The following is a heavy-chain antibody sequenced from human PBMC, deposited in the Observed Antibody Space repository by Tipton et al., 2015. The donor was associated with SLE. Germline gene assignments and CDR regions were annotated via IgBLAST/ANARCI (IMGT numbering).Heavy chain of an antibody. J-gene: IGHJ5*02. V-gene: IGHV4-59*08. D-gene: IGHD4-17*01. Sequence: TLSLTCTVSGDSISTYYWSWIRQPPGKGLEWIGYIYYSGSTNYNPSLKSRVTISVDTSKSQFSLKLSSVTAADTAVYYCARLSISGDYFNWVDPWGQGTLVTVSS. CDR2: IYYSGST. CDR1: GDSISTYY. CDR3: ARLSISGDYFNWVDP.